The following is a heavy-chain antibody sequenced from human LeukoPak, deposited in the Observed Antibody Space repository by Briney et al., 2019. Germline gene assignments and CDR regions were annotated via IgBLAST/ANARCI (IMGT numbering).Heavy chain of an antibody. J-gene: IGHJ4*02. CDR2: ISSSGGTT. CDR1: GFTFSSNA. Sequence: PGGTLRLSCAASGFTFSSNAMSWGRHAPGKGLEWVSGISSSGGTTYYADSVKGRFTISRDNSKNTLYLQMSSLRAEDTAVYYCAKVGPHYYGSGSYYPFDYWGQGTLVTVSP. D-gene: IGHD3-10*01. V-gene: IGHV3-23*01. CDR3: AKVGPHYYGSGSYYPFDY.